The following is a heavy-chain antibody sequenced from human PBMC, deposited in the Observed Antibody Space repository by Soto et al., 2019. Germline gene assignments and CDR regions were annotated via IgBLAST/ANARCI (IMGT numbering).Heavy chain of an antibody. CDR3: ARDRAAAIGYYYYYGMDV. Sequence: QVQLQESGPGLVKPSETLSLTCTVSGASVNSGNHYWSWIRQPPGKGLEWIGYIYYSGSTNYNPSLKSRVTISLDTSKNQFSLNLSSVTAADTAVYFCARDRAAAIGYYYYYGMDVWGQGTTVTVSS. CDR2: IYYSGST. J-gene: IGHJ6*02. V-gene: IGHV4-61*01. D-gene: IGHD2-2*01. CDR1: GASVNSGNHY.